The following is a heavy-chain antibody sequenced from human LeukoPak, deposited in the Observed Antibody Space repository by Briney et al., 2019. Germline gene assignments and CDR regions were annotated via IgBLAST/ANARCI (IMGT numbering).Heavy chain of an antibody. Sequence: GGSLRLSCAASGFTFSNHGMNWVRQAPGKGLEWVSGINWNGGSTGYADSVKGRFTISRDNAKNSLYLQMNSLRAEDTALYYCAREGTRARRAFDIWGQGTMVTVSS. D-gene: IGHD1-1*01. V-gene: IGHV3-20*04. CDR3: AREGTRARRAFDI. CDR2: INWNGGST. CDR1: GFTFSNHG. J-gene: IGHJ3*02.